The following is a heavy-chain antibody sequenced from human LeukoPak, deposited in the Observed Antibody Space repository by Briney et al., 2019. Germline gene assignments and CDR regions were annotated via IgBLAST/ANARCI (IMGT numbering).Heavy chain of an antibody. J-gene: IGHJ4*02. CDR3: ARRPDGTSHFDS. CDR2: IYHSGAT. V-gene: IGHV4-30-2*01. D-gene: IGHD6-6*01. CDR1: GGSISSGGYS. Sequence: ASETLSLTCVVSGGSISSGGYSWSWIRQPPGRGLEFIGYIYHSGATYYNPSLKSRVTISVDRPKDQFSLKLTSVTAADTAVYYCARRPDGTSHFDSWGQGTLVTVSS.